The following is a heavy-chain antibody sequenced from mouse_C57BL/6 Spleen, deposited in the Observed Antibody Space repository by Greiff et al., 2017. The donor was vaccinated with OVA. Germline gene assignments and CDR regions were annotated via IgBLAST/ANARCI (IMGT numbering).Heavy chain of an antibody. D-gene: IGHD1-1*01. J-gene: IGHJ2*01. CDR2: IHPNSGST. CDR1: GYTFTSYW. CDR3: ARENLITTVVAPDY. Sequence: VQRVEPGAELVKPGASVKLSCKASGYTFTSYWMHWVKQRPGQGLEWIGMIHPNSGSTNYNEKFKSKATLTVDKSSSTAYMQLSSLTSEDSAVYYCARENLITTVVAPDYWGQGTTLTVSS. V-gene: IGHV1-64*01.